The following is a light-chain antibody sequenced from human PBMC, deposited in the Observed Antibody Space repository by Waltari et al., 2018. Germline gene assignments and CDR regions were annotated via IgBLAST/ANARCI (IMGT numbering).Light chain of an antibody. J-gene: IGKJ1*01. CDR3: QNHERLPAT. CDR1: QSIGRY. Sequence: VVLTQSPGTLSLSPGERATLSCRARQSIGRYLVWYQHKPGQAPRLRIYAASTRATGIPDRFSGSGSGTDFTLTISRLEPEEFAVYYGQNHERLPATFGQGTKVEIK. CDR2: AAS. V-gene: IGKV3-20*01.